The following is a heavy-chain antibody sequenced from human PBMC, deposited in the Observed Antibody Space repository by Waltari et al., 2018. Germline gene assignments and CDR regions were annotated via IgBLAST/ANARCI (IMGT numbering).Heavy chain of an antibody. Sequence: QVQLQESGPGLVKPSETLSLTCAVSGYSISSGYYWGWIRQPPGKGLEWIGSIYHSGSTYYNPSLKSRVTLSVATSKNQFSLKLSSVTAADTAVYYCARAGSDSYSSGWYVISAWGFDYWGQGTLVTVSS. D-gene: IGHD6-19*01. CDR3: ARAGSDSYSSGWYVISAWGFDY. J-gene: IGHJ4*02. CDR2: IYHSGST. CDR1: GYSISSGYY. V-gene: IGHV4-38-2*01.